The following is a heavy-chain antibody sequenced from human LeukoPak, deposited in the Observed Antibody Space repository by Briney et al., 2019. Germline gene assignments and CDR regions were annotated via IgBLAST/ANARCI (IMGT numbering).Heavy chain of an antibody. CDR2: IIQDGSEK. V-gene: IGHV3-7*05. Sequence: PGGSLRLSCAASGFTFSSFWMSWVRQAPGKGLEWVAKIIQDGSEKYYVDSVKGRFTISRDNAKNSLYLQMNSLRAEDTAVYYCARDIAYDSSGYYSPHFDYWGQGTLVTVSS. J-gene: IGHJ4*02. CDR3: ARDIAYDSSGYYSPHFDY. D-gene: IGHD3-22*01. CDR1: GFTFSSFW.